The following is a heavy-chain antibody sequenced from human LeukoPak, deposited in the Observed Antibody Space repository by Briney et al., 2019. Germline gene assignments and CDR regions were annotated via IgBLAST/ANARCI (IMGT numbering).Heavy chain of an antibody. D-gene: IGHD2-2*01. CDR1: GYTFTSYY. Sequence: ASVKVSCKASGYTFTSYYMHWVRQAPGQGLEWMGIINPSGGSTSYAQKFQGRVTMTRDTSTSTVYMELSSLRSEDTAVYYCAREYCSSTSCYAHFDYWGQGTLVTVSS. CDR2: INPSGGST. V-gene: IGHV1-46*01. CDR3: AREYCSSTSCYAHFDY. J-gene: IGHJ4*02.